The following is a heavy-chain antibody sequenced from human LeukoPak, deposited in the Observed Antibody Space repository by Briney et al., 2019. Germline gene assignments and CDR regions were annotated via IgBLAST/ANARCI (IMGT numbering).Heavy chain of an antibody. CDR1: GGSISSYY. CDR3: ARDQVLLWFGEFHGGAFDI. Sequence: PSETLSLTCTVSGGSISSYYWSWIRQPPGKGLEWIGYIYYSGSTNYNPSLKSRVTISVDTSKNQFSLELSSVTAADTAVYYCARDQVLLWFGEFHGGAFDIWGQGTMVTVSS. CDR2: IYYSGST. D-gene: IGHD3-10*01. J-gene: IGHJ3*02. V-gene: IGHV4-59*01.